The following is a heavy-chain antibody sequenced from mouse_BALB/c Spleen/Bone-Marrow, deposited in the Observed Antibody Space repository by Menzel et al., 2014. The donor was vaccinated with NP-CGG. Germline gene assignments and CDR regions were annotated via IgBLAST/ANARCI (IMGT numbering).Heavy chain of an antibody. CDR3: ARGGFLLRSLALDY. Sequence: QVQLKDSGAELARPGASVKMSCKASGYTFTTYTMHWVQQRPGQGLEWVGYINPSTGFTNYNRIFKDKATLAADKSSSTAYMQLSSLTSEDSAVYYCARGGFLLRSLALDYWGQGTSVTVSS. CDR2: INPSTGFT. D-gene: IGHD1-1*01. V-gene: IGHV1-4*01. CDR1: GYTFTTYT. J-gene: IGHJ4*01.